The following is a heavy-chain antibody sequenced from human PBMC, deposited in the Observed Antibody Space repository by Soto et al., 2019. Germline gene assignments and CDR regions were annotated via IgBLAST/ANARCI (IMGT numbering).Heavy chain of an antibody. CDR3: ARQRTSVVTQAYFDV. CDR2: IYYSGST. D-gene: IGHD2-21*02. Sequence: SETLSLTCTVSGGSVSSGSYYWSWIRQPPGRGLEWIGYIYYSGSTNYNPSLKSRVTISVDTSKNQFSLKLKSVTAADTALYFCARQRTSVVTQAYFDVWGPGSLVTVSS. CDR1: GGSVSSGSYY. V-gene: IGHV4-61*01. J-gene: IGHJ4*02.